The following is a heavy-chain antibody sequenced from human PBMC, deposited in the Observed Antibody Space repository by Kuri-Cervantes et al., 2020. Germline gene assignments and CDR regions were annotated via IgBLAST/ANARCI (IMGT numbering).Heavy chain of an antibody. Sequence: GESLKISCAASGFTLSNYAMTWVRQAPGKGLEWVSAISGSGGDTYYADSVKGRFTISRDTSKNTLYLQMNSLRAEDTAVYYCAKDLYYYGSGSYYGYWGQGTLVTVSS. D-gene: IGHD3-10*01. J-gene: IGHJ4*02. CDR3: AKDLYYYGSGSYYGY. V-gene: IGHV3-23*01. CDR1: GFTLSNYA. CDR2: ISGSGGDT.